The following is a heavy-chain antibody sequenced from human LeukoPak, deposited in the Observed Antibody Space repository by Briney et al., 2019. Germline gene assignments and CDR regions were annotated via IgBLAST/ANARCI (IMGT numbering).Heavy chain of an antibody. CDR1: GYTFTNYA. CDR2: INTNTGNP. CDR3: ARDAIGSAYDY. V-gene: IGHV7-4-1*02. Sequence: ASVTVSCKASGYTFTNYAMNWVRQAPGQGLEWMGWINTNTGNPTYAQGFTGRFVFSLDTSVSTAYLQISSLKAEDTAVYYCARDAIGSAYDYWGQGTLVTVSS. D-gene: IGHD2/OR15-2a*01. J-gene: IGHJ4*02.